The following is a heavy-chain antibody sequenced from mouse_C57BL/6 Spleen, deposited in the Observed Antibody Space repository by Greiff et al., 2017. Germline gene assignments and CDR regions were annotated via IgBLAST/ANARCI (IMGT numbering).Heavy chain of an antibody. Sequence: EVQRVESGPGLVKPSQSLSLTCSVTGYSITSGYYWNWIRQFPGNKLEWMGYISYDGSNNYNPSLKNRISITRDTSKNQFFLKLNSVTTEDTATYYCAREDYDDGYYFDYWGQGTTLTVSS. CDR3: AREDYDDGYYFDY. D-gene: IGHD2-4*01. V-gene: IGHV3-6*01. CDR2: ISYDGSN. CDR1: GYSITSGYY. J-gene: IGHJ2*01.